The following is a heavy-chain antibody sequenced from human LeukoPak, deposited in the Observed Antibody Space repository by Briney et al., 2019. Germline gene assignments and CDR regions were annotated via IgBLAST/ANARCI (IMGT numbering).Heavy chain of an antibody. CDR2: IYYSGST. CDR1: GGSISSSSYY. CDR3: ARRVAAERGWFDP. Sequence: PSETLSLTCTVSGGSISSSSYYWGWIRQPPGKGLEWIGSIYYSGSTYYNPSLKSRVTISVDTSKNQFSLKLSSVTAADTAVYYCARRVAAERGWFDPWGQGTLVTVSS. J-gene: IGHJ5*02. V-gene: IGHV4-39*07. D-gene: IGHD2-15*01.